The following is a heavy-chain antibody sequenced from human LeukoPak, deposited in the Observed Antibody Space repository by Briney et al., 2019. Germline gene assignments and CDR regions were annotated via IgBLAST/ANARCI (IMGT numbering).Heavy chain of an antibody. J-gene: IGHJ2*01. Sequence: GASVKVSCKASGYTFTGYYMHWVRQAPGRGLEWMGGFDPEDGETIYAQKFQGRVTMTEDTSTDTAYMELSSLRSEDTAVYYCATDPHGPYWYFDLWGRGTLVTVSS. CDR2: FDPEDGET. CDR1: GYTFTGYY. V-gene: IGHV1-24*01. CDR3: ATDPHGPYWYFDL.